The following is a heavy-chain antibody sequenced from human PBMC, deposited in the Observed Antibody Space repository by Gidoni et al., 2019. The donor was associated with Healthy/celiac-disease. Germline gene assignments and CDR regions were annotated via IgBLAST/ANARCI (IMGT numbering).Heavy chain of an antibody. CDR2: IYYSGST. D-gene: IGHD6-13*01. Sequence: QVQLQESGPGLVKPSETLSLTCTVSGGSISSYSWSWIRQPPGKGLEWIGYIYYSGSTNYNPSLKSRVTISVDTSKNQFSLKLSSVTAADTAVYYCARASSSWYRYFDYWGQGTLVTVSS. J-gene: IGHJ4*02. CDR1: GGSISSYS. V-gene: IGHV4-59*01. CDR3: ARASSSWYRYFDY.